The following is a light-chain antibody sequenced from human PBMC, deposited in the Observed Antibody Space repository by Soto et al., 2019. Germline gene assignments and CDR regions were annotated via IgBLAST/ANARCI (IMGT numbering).Light chain of an antibody. Sequence: QSALTQPASVSGSPGQAITISCTGTSSDVGGYKYVSWYQQHPGKAPKLLIYEVSNRPSGVSDRFSGSKSGNTASLTISGLQAEDEADYYCNSYTSTTTLVFGTGPKLTVL. CDR1: SSDVGGYKY. J-gene: IGLJ1*01. CDR3: NSYTSTTTLV. CDR2: EVS. V-gene: IGLV2-14*01.